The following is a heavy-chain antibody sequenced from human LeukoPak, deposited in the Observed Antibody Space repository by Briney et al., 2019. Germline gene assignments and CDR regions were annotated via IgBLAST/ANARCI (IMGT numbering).Heavy chain of an antibody. J-gene: IGHJ4*02. CDR2: IKQDGSEK. Sequence: PGGSLRLSCAASGFTFSSYWMSGVRQAPGKGLEWVANIKQDGSEKYYVHSLKGRVTISRDNAKNSLYLQMSSLRAEDTAVYYCARGGTDTYYYDSSGYYKDYWGQGTLVTVSS. V-gene: IGHV3-7*01. CDR3: ARGGTDTYYYDSSGYYKDY. D-gene: IGHD3-22*01. CDR1: GFTFSSYW.